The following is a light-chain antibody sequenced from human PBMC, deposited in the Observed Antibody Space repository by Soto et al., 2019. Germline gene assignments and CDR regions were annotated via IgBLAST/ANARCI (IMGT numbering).Light chain of an antibody. J-gene: IGKJ4*02. CDR2: GAS. V-gene: IGKV3-20*01. CDR1: QSVTNSY. Sequence: EIVLTQSPGTLSLSPGERVTLSCRASQSVTNSYLAWYQQRPGQAPRLLIYGASSRATGIPDRFSGSGSGAEFTLPISRLEPEDFAVYYCQQYGSSPTFGGGTKVEIK. CDR3: QQYGSSPT.